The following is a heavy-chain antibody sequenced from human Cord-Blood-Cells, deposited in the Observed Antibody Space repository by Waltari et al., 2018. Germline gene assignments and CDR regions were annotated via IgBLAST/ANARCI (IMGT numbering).Heavy chain of an antibody. CDR1: GYTFTGYY. V-gene: IGHV1-2*02. J-gene: IGHJ4*02. Sequence: QVQLVQSGAEVKKPGASVKVSCKASGYTFTGYYMHWVRQAPGQGLEWMGWINPNSGGTNYAQKFEGRVTMTRDTSISTADMELSRLRSDDTAVYYCAREPDTVTYYFDYWGQGTLVTVSS. CDR3: AREPDTVTYYFDY. D-gene: IGHD4-17*01. CDR2: INPNSGGT.